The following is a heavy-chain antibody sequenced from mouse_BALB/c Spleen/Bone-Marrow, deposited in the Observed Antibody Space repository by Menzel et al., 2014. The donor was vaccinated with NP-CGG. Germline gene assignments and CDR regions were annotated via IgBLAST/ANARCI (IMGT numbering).Heavy chain of an antibody. D-gene: IGHD2-10*02. J-gene: IGHJ4*01. V-gene: IGHV1-18*01. CDR3: AKHGYGNYVAMDY. Sequence: EVKLMESGPELVKPGASMKISCKASGYSFTGYTMNWVKQSHGKNLEWIGLINPYDGGTSYNQKFKGKATLTVDKSSSTAYMELLSLTSEDSAVYYSAKHGYGNYVAMDYWGQGTSVTVSS. CDR1: GYSFTGYT. CDR2: INPYDGGT.